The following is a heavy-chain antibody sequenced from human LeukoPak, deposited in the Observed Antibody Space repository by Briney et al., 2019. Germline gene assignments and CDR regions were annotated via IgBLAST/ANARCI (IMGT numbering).Heavy chain of an antibody. J-gene: IGHJ4*02. Sequence: ASVKVSCKASGYTFTGYYMHWVRQAPGQGLKWMGLINPSGSDTVYAQKFQGRVTMTRDMPTSTDYMELSSLRFDDTAVYYCARDPGLYSSSWYYFDYWGQGTLVTVSS. CDR2: INPSGSDT. CDR3: ARDPGLYSSSWYYFDY. D-gene: IGHD6-13*01. CDR1: GYTFTGYY. V-gene: IGHV1-46*01.